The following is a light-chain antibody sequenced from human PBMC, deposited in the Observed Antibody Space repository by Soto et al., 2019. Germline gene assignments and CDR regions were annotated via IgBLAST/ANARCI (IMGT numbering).Light chain of an antibody. CDR2: EVS. J-gene: IGKJ1*01. CDR3: MKGTHWPWT. V-gene: IGKV2-30*01. Sequence: DVDMTQSPLSLPVTLGQPASISCRSSQSLVYSDGNTYLSWFQQRPGQSTRRLIYEVSNRESGVTDRFSGSGSGTDFTLKISRVEAEDVGVYYCMKGTHWPWTFGQGTKVEIK. CDR1: QSLVYSDGNTY.